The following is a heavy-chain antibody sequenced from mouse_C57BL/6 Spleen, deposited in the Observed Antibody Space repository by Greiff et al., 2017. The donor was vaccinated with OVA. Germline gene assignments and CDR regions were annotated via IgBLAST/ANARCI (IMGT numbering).Heavy chain of an antibody. J-gene: IGHJ1*03. D-gene: IGHD2-3*01. V-gene: IGHV1-72*01. Sequence: QVQLQQPGAELVKPGASVKLSCKASGYTFTSYWMHWVKQRPGQGLEWIGGIDPNSGGTKYNEKFKSKATLTVDKPSSTAYMQLSSLTSEDSAVYYCARLDGYYWYFDVWGTGTTVTVSS. CDR2: IDPNSGGT. CDR1: GYTFTSYW. CDR3: ARLDGYYWYFDV.